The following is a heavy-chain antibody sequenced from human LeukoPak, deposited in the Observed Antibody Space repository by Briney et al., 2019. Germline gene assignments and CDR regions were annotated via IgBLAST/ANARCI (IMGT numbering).Heavy chain of an antibody. J-gene: IGHJ4*02. V-gene: IGHV3-21*04. CDR3: ARVWGYDILTGHLDY. CDR2: ISNSRSYI. Sequence: GGSLRLSCAASGFNFSNYGLTWVRQAPGKGLEWVSSISNSRSYIYYVDSVKGRVTISRDNAKNSLYLQMNSLKVEDTALYYCARVWGYDILTGHLDYWGQGTLVTVSS. D-gene: IGHD3-9*01. CDR1: GFNFSNYG.